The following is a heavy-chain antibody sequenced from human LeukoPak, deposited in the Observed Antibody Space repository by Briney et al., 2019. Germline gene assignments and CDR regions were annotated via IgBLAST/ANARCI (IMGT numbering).Heavy chain of an antibody. CDR3: AKDLSRVAGFDQLDY. CDR1: GFRFNTYW. V-gene: IGHV3-23*01. Sequence: PGGSLRLSCAASGFRFNTYWMSWVRQAPGKGLEWVSAISGSGGSTYYADSVKGRFTISRDNSMNTLYLQMNSLRAEDTAVYYCAKDLSRVAGFDQLDYWGQGTLVTVSS. J-gene: IGHJ4*02. D-gene: IGHD2-15*01. CDR2: ISGSGGST.